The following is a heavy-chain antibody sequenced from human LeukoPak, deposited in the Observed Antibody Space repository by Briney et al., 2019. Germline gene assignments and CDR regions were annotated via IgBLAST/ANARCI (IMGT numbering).Heavy chain of an antibody. CDR2: IYHSGST. CDR3: ARDPYYYDSSGYPFDY. D-gene: IGHD3-22*01. J-gene: IGHJ4*02. Sequence: KPSETLSLTCAVSGYSISSGYYWGWIRQPPGKGLEWTGSIYHSGSTYYNPSLKSRVTISVDTSKNQFSLKLSSVTAADTAVYYCARDPYYYDSSGYPFDYWGQGTLVTVSS. CDR1: GYSISSGYY. V-gene: IGHV4-38-2*02.